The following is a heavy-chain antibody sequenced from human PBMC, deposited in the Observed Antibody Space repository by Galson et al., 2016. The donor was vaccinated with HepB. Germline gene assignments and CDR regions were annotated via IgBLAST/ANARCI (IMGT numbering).Heavy chain of an antibody. Sequence: SLRLSCAASGFNFGGFAMHWVRQVPGKGLEWVSAITWNTNNIQYADPVRGRFTISRDNAKNSLYLQMNSLRPDDTAFYYCTKGLPYGTTWVGAFDYWGQGVLVTVSS. CDR3: TKGLPYGTTWVGAFDY. J-gene: IGHJ4*02. V-gene: IGHV3-9*01. D-gene: IGHD3-10*01. CDR2: ITWNTNNI. CDR1: GFNFGGFA.